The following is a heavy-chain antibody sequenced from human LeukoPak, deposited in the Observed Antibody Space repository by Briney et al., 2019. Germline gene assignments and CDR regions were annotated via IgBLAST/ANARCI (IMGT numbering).Heavy chain of an antibody. CDR3: ITPLPYSAQ. J-gene: IGHJ4*02. D-gene: IGHD2-21*01. CDR2: IKSKTDGGTT. Sequence: PGGSLRLSCAASGFTFSNAWMNWVRQAPGKGLERVGRIKSKTDGGTTDYAAPVKDRFSISRDDSKSMMYLQMNSLKTEDTAVYYCITPLPYSAQGGQGTLVTVSS. CDR1: GFTFSNAW. V-gene: IGHV3-15*07.